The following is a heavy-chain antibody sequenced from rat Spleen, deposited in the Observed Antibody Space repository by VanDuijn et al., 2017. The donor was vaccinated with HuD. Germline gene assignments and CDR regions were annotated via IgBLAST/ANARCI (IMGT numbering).Heavy chain of an antibody. CDR2: ISYDGSRT. Sequence: EVQLVQSDGGLVQPGRSLKLSCAASGFTFSDYYMAWVRQGPTKGLEWVATISYDGSRTYYRDSVKGRCTISRENAKSTLYLQMDSLRSEDTATYYCRTDSSCDNWFAYWGQGVMVTVSS. D-gene: IGHD1-2*01. CDR1: GFTFSDYY. CDR3: RTDSSCDNWFAY. J-gene: IGHJ2*01. V-gene: IGHV5-20*01.